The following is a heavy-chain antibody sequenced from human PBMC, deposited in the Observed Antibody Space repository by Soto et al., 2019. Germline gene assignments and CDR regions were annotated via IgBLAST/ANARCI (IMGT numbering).Heavy chain of an antibody. Sequence: QLQLQESGSGLVKPSPTLSLTCAVSGGSISSGCYSWTWIRQPPWKGLEWIGYIYDSGTTYYNPSLKSRVTISVDRSKNQFSLKVSSVTAADTAVYYCARAHYGDYGYGMDVWGKGTTVTVSS. CDR1: GGSISSGCYS. J-gene: IGHJ6*04. V-gene: IGHV4-30-2*01. CDR2: IYDSGTT. D-gene: IGHD4-17*01. CDR3: ARAHYGDYGYGMDV.